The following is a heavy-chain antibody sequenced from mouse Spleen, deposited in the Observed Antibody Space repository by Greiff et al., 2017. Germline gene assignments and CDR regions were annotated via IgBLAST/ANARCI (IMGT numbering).Heavy chain of an antibody. CDR3: ARGVYDGYPPY. V-gene: IGHV1-53*01. CDR1: GYTFTSYW. J-gene: IGHJ3*01. Sequence: VQRVESGTELVKPGASVKLSCKASGYTFTSYWMHWVKQRPGQGLEWIGNINPSNGGTNYNEKFKSKATLTVDKSSSTAYMQLSSLTSEDSAVYYCARGVYDGYPPYWGQGTLVTVSA. CDR2: INPSNGGT. D-gene: IGHD2-3*01.